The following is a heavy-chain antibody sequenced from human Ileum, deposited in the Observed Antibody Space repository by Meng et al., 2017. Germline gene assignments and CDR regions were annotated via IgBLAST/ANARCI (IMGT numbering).Heavy chain of an antibody. J-gene: IGHJ5*02. CDR3: ARGGPWFDP. CDR2: INHSGST. Sequence: VQAAEGGVGLLKPSCNLSLPCPVYGGSFSGYYWSGIRQPPGKGLEWIGEINHSGSTNYNPSLKSRVTISVDTSKNQFSLKLSSVTAADTAVYYCARGGPWFDPWGQGTLVTVSS. V-gene: IGHV4-34*02. CDR1: GGSFSGYY.